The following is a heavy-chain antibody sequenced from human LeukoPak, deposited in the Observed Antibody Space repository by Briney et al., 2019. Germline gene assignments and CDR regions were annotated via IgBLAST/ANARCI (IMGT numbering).Heavy chain of an antibody. J-gene: IGHJ4*02. CDR1: GFTFRSYW. V-gene: IGHV3-74*01. D-gene: IGHD2-21*02. Sequence: PGGSLRLSCEASGFTFRSYWMHWVRQAPGKGPVWVSDINGDGSSTNYADSVKGRFTISRDNTKNTVYLQMNSLRVEDTAVYYCARDDTPSDVVVTAGFDYWGQGTLVTVSS. CDR2: INGDGSST. CDR3: ARDDTPSDVVVTAGFDY.